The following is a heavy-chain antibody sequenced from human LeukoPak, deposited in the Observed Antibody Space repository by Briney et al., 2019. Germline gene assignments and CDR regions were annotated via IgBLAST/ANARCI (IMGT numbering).Heavy chain of an antibody. CDR3: ARDLLYYDSSGKPPGDY. J-gene: IGHJ4*02. CDR2: ISAYNGNT. V-gene: IGHV1-18*01. D-gene: IGHD3-22*01. CDR1: GYTSTSYG. Sequence: ASVKVSCKASGYTSTSYGIIWVRQAPGQGLEWMGWISAYNGNTKYAQKLQGRVTMTTDTSTSTACMELRSLRSDDTAVYYCARDLLYYDSSGKPPGDYWGQGTLVTVSS.